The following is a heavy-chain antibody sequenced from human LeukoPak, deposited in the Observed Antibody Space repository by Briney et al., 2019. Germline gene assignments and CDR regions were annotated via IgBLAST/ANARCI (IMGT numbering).Heavy chain of an antibody. D-gene: IGHD1-14*01. CDR1: GFTFSSYA. CDR3: AKATGYLL. J-gene: IGHJ4*02. Sequence: GGSLRLSCAASGFTFSSYAMSWVRQAPGKGLEWVSTISNSGGTTYYADSVRGRFTISRDDSENTLYLQMNSLRAEDTAVYYCAKATGYLLWGQGTLVTVSS. V-gene: IGHV3-23*01. CDR2: ISNSGGTT.